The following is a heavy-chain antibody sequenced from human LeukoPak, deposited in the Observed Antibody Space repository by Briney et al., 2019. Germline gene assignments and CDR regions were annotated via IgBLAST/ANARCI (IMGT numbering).Heavy chain of an antibody. CDR2: ISGSGGST. Sequence: QPGGSLRLSCAASGFTFSSYAMNWVRQAPGKGLEWVSAISGSGGSTYYADSVKGRFTISRDNSKNTLFLQMNSLRAEDTAVYYCANGRGPTGYYDSSGYYFDYWGQGTLVTVSS. D-gene: IGHD3-22*01. V-gene: IGHV3-23*01. CDR3: ANGRGPTGYYDSSGYYFDY. J-gene: IGHJ4*02. CDR1: GFTFSSYA.